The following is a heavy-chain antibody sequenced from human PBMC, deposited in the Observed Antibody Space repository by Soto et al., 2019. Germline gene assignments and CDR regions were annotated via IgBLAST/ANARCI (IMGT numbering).Heavy chain of an antibody. CDR1: GFTFNSYW. V-gene: IGHV3-74*01. Sequence: HPGGSLRLSCAASGFTFNSYWMHWVRQAPGKGLVWVSRINSDESITDYAGSVKGRFTISRDNAKNMLYLQMNSLRAEDTAVYYCARDFGPTIAARVPFGYWGQGILVTVAS. J-gene: IGHJ4*02. D-gene: IGHD6-6*01. CDR2: INSDESIT. CDR3: ARDFGPTIAARVPFGY.